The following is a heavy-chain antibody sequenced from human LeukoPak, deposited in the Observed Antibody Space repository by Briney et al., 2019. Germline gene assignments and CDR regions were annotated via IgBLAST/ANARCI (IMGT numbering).Heavy chain of an antibody. D-gene: IGHD3-10*01. CDR2: ISYDGSNK. CDR3: AREAYGSGSYYKRYFDY. CDR1: GFTFSSYA. V-gene: IGHV3-30-3*01. J-gene: IGHJ4*02. Sequence: GGSLRLSCAASGFTFSSYAMHWVRQAPGKGLEWVAVISYDGSNKYYADSVKGRFTISRDNSKNTLYLQMNSLRAEDTAVYYCAREAYGSGSYYKRYFDYWGQGTLVTVSS.